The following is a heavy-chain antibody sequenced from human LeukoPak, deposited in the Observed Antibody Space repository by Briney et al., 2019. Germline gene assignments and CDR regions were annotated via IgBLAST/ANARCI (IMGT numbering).Heavy chain of an antibody. CDR3: ARDRDWGCSYCSY. V-gene: IGHV3-33*01. CDR1: GFTFSSYG. Sequence: GGSLRLSCAASGFTFSSYGMHWVRQAPGKGLEWVAVIWFDGSNKYYADSVKGRFTISRDNSKNTLYLQMNSLRAEDTAVYYCARDRDWGCSYCSYWGQGTLVTVSS. D-gene: IGHD7-27*01. CDR2: IWFDGSNK. J-gene: IGHJ4*02.